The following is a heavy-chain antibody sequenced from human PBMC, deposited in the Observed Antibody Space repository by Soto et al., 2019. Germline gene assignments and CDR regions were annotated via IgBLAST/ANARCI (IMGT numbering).Heavy chain of an antibody. CDR2: ISGSGGST. CDR3: AKEGDFWSGYYRGRLGAFDI. J-gene: IGHJ3*02. Sequence: GGSLRLSCAASGFTFSSYAMSWVRQAPGKGLEWVSAISGSGGSTYYADSVKGRFTISRDNSKNTLYLQMNSLRAEDTAVYYCAKEGDFWSGYYRGRLGAFDIWGQGTMVTVSS. D-gene: IGHD3-3*01. V-gene: IGHV3-23*01. CDR1: GFTFSSYA.